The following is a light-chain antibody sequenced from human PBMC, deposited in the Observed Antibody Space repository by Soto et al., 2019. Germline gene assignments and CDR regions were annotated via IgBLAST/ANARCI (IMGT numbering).Light chain of an antibody. CDR3: AAWDGSLNIYV. CDR1: SSNIGSNS. Sequence: QSVLTQPPSASGTPGQRVTISCSGSSSNIGSNSVNWYQHLPGRAPQLLIYSHSQRPSGVPDRFSGSKSDTSASLAISGLQSEDEADYYCAAWDGSLNIYVFGTGTKVTVL. CDR2: SHS. J-gene: IGLJ1*01. V-gene: IGLV1-44*01.